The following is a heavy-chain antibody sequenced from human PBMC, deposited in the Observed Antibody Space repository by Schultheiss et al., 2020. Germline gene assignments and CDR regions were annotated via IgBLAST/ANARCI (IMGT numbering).Heavy chain of an antibody. CDR1: GGSISSYY. D-gene: IGHD6-13*01. V-gene: IGHV4-59*08. J-gene: IGHJ4*02. CDR3: ARHRRISWDLDL. Sequence: SETLSLTCTVSGGSISSYYWSWLRQPPWKGLEWIGYLSYTGYTNSNPSLKSRVTMSVDTSKKQFSLKLSSVTAADTAVYYCARHRRISWDLDLWGEGTLVTVSS. CDR2: LSYTGYT.